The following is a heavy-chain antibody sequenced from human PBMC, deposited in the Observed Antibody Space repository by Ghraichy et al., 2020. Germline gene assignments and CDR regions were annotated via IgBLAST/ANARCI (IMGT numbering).Heavy chain of an antibody. V-gene: IGHV3-73*01. CDR3: TRPGKAYGMDV. D-gene: IGHD1-14*01. CDR1: GFTFSGSA. CDR2: IRSKANSYAT. J-gene: IGHJ6*02. Sequence: GGSLRLSCAASGFTFSGSAMHWVRQASGKGLEWVGRIRSKANSYATAYAASVKGRFTISRDDSKNTAYLQMNSLKTEDTAVYYCTRPGKAYGMDVWGQGTTVTVSS.